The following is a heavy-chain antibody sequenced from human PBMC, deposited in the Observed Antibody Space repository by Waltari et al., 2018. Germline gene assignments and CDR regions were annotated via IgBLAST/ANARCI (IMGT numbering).Heavy chain of an antibody. CDR2: IYYSGST. Sequence: QLQLQESGPGLVKPSETLSLTCTVSGGSISSSSYYWGWIRQPPGKGLEWIGSIYYSGSTYYNPSLKNRVTISVDTSKNQFSLKLSSVTAADTAVYYCATTAFISRSYGMDVWGQGTTVTVSS. V-gene: IGHV4-39*07. J-gene: IGHJ6*02. D-gene: IGHD6-13*01. CDR1: GGSISSSSYY. CDR3: ATTAFISRSYGMDV.